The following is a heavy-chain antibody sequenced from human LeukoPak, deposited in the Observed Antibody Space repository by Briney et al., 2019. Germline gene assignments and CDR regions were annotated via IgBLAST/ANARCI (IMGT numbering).Heavy chain of an antibody. V-gene: IGHV1-69*01. CDR1: GGTFSSYA. D-gene: IGHD6-6*01. CDR2: IIPIFGTA. Sequence: SVKVSRKASGGTFSSYAISWVRQAPGQGLEWLGGIIPIFGTANYAQKFQGRVTITADESTSTAYMELSSLRSEDTAVYYCARGAFDRLEYSSYRSFDYWGQGTLVTVSS. CDR3: ARGAFDRLEYSSYRSFDY. J-gene: IGHJ4*02.